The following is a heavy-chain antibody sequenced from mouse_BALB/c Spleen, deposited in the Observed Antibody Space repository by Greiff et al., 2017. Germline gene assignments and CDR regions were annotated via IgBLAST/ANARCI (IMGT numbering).Heavy chain of an antibody. CDR1: GYTFTSYW. Sequence: VQLQQSGTVLARPGASVKMSCKASGYTFTSYWMHWVKQRPGQGLEWIGAIYPGNSDTSYNQKFKGKAKLTAVTSTSTAYMELSSLTNEDSAVYYCTRVIVWGVMDYWGQGTSVTVSS. CDR3: TRVIVWGVMDY. V-gene: IGHV1-5*01. D-gene: IGHD2-10*02. J-gene: IGHJ4*01. CDR2: IYPGNSDT.